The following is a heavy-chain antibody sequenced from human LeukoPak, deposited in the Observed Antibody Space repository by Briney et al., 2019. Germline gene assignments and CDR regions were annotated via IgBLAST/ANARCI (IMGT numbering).Heavy chain of an antibody. CDR1: GYSISSGYD. V-gene: IGHV4-38-2*02. CDR3: AKDLPFSGFDY. D-gene: IGHD1-26*01. CDR2: IYYRRTT. Sequence: PSETLSLTCTVSGYSISSGYDWGWIRQPPGKGLEWIGSIYYRRTTYYNPSLKSRVTISIDTSKNHFSLRLSSTTAADTAVYYCAKDLPFSGFDYWGQGTLVTVSS. J-gene: IGHJ4*02.